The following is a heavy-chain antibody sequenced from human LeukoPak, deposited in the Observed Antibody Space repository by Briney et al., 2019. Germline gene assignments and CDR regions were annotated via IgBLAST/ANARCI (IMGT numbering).Heavy chain of an antibody. D-gene: IGHD3-22*01. CDR1: GYTFTSYD. V-gene: IGHV1-8*03. J-gene: IGHJ4*02. CDR3: ARVTGYMIEDYFDY. CDR2: MNPNSGNT. Sequence: ASVKVSCKASGYTFTSYDINGVRQATGQGLEWMGRMNPNSGNTGYAQKFKGRVTITRNTSISTAYMELSSLRSEDTAVYYCARVTGYMIEDYFDYWGQGTLVTVSS.